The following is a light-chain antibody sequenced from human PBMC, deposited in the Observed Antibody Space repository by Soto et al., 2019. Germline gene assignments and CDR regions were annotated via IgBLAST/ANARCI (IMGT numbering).Light chain of an antibody. CDR2: HAS. CDR1: QSISTW. Sequence: DIQMTQSPSTLSASVGDRVTITCRARQSISTWLAWYQQKPGKAPTLLIYHASSLASGVPSRFSGSGSGTEFTLTISSLQPDDFATYHCQQYNSYPRTFGQGTKVEIK. V-gene: IGKV1-5*01. J-gene: IGKJ1*01. CDR3: QQYNSYPRT.